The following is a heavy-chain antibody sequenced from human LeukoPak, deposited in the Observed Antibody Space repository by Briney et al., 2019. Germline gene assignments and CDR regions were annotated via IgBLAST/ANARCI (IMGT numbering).Heavy chain of an antibody. CDR1: GFTFSSYA. CDR3: AKGNTDYDFWSGPTYNWFDP. D-gene: IGHD3-3*01. J-gene: IGHJ5*02. V-gene: IGHV3-23*01. Sequence: PGASLRLSCAASGFTFSSYAMSWVRQAPGKGLEWVSAISGSGGSTYYADSVKRRFTISRDNSKNTLYLQMNSLRAEDTAVYYCAKGNTDYDFWSGPTYNWFDPWGQGTLVTVSS. CDR2: ISGSGGST.